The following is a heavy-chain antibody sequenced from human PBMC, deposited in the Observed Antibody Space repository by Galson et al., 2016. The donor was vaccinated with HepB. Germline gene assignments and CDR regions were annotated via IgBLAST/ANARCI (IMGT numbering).Heavy chain of an antibody. CDR1: GVSLSSYY. V-gene: IGHV4-59*01. CDR2: IYYSGGST. J-gene: IGHJ4*02. CDR3: ASVRIALAEISYFFDS. Sequence: LSLTCTVSGVSLSSYYWSWIRQPPGKGLEWIGYIYYSGGSTNYNPPLRSRVTISVETQKYQFSLKLLSVTAADTAVYFCASVRIALAEISYFFDSWDQGTLVTVSS. D-gene: IGHD6-19*01.